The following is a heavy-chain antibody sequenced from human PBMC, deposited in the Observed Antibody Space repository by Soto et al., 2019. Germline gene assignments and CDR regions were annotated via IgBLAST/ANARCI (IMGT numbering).Heavy chain of an antibody. J-gene: IGHJ4*02. D-gene: IGHD6-19*01. CDR1: GGSISSYY. CDR3: ARSSGWLDY. CDR2: IYYSGST. V-gene: IGHV4-59*01. Sequence: QVQLQESGPGLVKPSETLSLTCTVSGGSISSYYWSWIRQPPGKGLEWTGYIYYSGSTNYNPALKGRVTIAVDTSKNQFSLKLSSVNAADKAVYFCARSSGWLDYWGQGSLVTVSS.